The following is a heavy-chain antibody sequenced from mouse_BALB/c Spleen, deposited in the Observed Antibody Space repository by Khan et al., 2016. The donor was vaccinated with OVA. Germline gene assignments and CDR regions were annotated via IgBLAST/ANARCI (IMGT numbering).Heavy chain of an antibody. CDR1: GFTFSTYG. Sequence: EVQLQESGGDLVKPGESLKLSCAASGFTFSTYGMSWVRQAPDKRLEWVATVSTGGSYTYYPDSVKGRFTISRDNAKNTLYLQMSRLRSEDTAMFYCTRLAYYYDSEGFAYWGQGTLVTVSA. D-gene: IGHD1-1*01. V-gene: IGHV5-6*01. CDR2: VSTGGSYT. J-gene: IGHJ3*01. CDR3: TRLAYYYDSEGFAY.